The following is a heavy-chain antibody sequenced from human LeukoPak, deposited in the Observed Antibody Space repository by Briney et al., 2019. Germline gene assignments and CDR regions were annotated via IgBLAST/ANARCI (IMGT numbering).Heavy chain of an antibody. J-gene: IGHJ3*02. Sequence: SETLSLTCTVSGGSISSSSYYWGWIRQPPGKGLEWIGSIYYSGSTYYNPSLKSRVTISVDTSKNHFSLKLSSVTAADTAVYYCARVVVTAVGYNAFDIWGQGTMVTVSS. CDR3: ARVVVTAVGYNAFDI. CDR2: IYYSGST. CDR1: GGSISSSSYY. D-gene: IGHD2-21*02. V-gene: IGHV4-39*02.